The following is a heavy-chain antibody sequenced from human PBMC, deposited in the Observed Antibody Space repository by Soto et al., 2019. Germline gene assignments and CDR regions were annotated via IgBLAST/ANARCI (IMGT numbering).Heavy chain of an antibody. CDR1: GGSISYFY. Sequence: QVQLQESGPGLVKPSETLSLTCTVSGGSISYFYWSWIRQPPGKGLEWIGYIYYDGSTNYNPSLKSRVTTSVDPSKNPSSLKLSSVTAADTAVYYCARHRIAAAAVWYFDLWGRGTLVTVSS. CDR3: ARHRIAAAAVWYFDL. V-gene: IGHV4-59*08. D-gene: IGHD6-13*01. J-gene: IGHJ2*01. CDR2: IYYDGST.